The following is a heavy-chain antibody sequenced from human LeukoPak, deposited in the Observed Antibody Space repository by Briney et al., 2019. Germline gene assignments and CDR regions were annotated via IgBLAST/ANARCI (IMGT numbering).Heavy chain of an antibody. V-gene: IGHV4-39*07. CDR2: IFYSGST. D-gene: IGHD6-13*01. CDR1: GGSISTSNYY. Sequence: SETLSLTCTVSGGSISTSNYYWGWIRQPPGKGLEWIGNIFYSGSTYYSPSLRSRVTISLDTSRNQFSLKLNSVTAADTAVYYCARGRPYSSSSFDYWGQGTLVTVSS. CDR3: ARGRPYSSSSFDY. J-gene: IGHJ4*02.